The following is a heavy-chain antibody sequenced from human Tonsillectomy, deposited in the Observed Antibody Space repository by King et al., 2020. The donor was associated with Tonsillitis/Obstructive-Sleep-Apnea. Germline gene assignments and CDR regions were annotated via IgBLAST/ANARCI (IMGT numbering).Heavy chain of an antibody. D-gene: IGHD3-10*01. Sequence: QLQESGPGLVKPSETLSLTCTVSGGSISSYYWSWIRQPPGKGLDWIGYIYYSGSTNYNPSLKSRVTISVETSKNQFSLKLSSVTAADTAVYYCARGIRGDNDAFDIWGQGTMVTVSS. V-gene: IGHV4-59*01. CDR2: IYYSGST. CDR3: ARGIRGDNDAFDI. CDR1: GGSISSYY. J-gene: IGHJ3*02.